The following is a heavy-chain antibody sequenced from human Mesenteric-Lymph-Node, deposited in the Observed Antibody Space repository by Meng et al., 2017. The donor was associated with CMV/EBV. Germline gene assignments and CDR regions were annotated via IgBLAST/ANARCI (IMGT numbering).Heavy chain of an antibody. D-gene: IGHD6-6*01. Sequence: SVVPLKNSTYFWVWLRQPPGKPLAWIGSAPDRGKVFYNPSLESRVTISPDTSKNQFSLTLTSVTAADTAVYYCARRPIASRGWFDPWGQGTLVTVSS. CDR1: VVPLKNSTYF. CDR3: ARRPIASRGWFDP. V-gene: IGHV4-39*07. CDR2: APDRGKV. J-gene: IGHJ5*02.